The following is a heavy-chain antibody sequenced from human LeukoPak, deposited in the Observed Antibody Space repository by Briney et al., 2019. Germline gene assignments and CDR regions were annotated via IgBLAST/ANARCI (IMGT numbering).Heavy chain of an antibody. CDR3: ARETEHCGGACFAY. D-gene: IGHD2-21*02. Sequence: GGSLRLSCAASGFTFSSYELNWVRQAPGKGLEWVSYIGVGGSSIYYADSVRGRFTTSRDNAKNSMYLQMNSLRAEDTAVYYCARETEHCGGACFAYWGQGILVTVSS. V-gene: IGHV3-48*03. CDR1: GFTFSSYE. CDR2: IGVGGSSI. J-gene: IGHJ4*02.